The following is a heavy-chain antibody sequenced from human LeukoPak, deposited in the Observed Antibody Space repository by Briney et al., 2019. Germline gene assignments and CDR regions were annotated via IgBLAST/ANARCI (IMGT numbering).Heavy chain of an antibody. Sequence: PGGSLRLSCAASGFTFSTYSMSWVRQAPGKGLEWVSFISGSGSYIYYADSVKGRFTISRDNAKNSLFLQMTSLRAEDTAVYYCARAVDASSWYDFWGQGTLVTVSS. J-gene: IGHJ4*02. CDR2: ISGSGSYI. CDR1: GFTFSTYS. CDR3: ARAVDASSWYDF. D-gene: IGHD6-13*01. V-gene: IGHV3-21*01.